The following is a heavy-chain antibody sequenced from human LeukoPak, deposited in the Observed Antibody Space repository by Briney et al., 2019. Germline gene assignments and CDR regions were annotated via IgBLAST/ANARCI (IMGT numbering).Heavy chain of an antibody. CDR3: AKFWSGSYGRDASDI. V-gene: IGHV3-30*18. J-gene: IGHJ3*02. CDR2: ISYDGSNK. D-gene: IGHD1-26*01. CDR1: GFTFSSYG. Sequence: GGSLRLSCAASGFTFSSYGMRWVRQAPGKGLEGVAVISYDGSNKYYADSVKGRFTISRDNSKNTLYLQMNSLRAEATAVYYCAKFWSGSYGRDASDIWGQGTMVTVSS.